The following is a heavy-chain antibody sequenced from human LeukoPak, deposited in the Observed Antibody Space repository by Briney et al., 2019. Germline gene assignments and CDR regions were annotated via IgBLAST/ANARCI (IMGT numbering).Heavy chain of an antibody. Sequence: PGMSLRLSCAASGFTFNNFGMHWVRQAPGKGLEWVSVISYSGSVQFYAGSVKGRFTISRDDSKNTVYLQMNSLRAEDTAVYFCASLEDHYGGPWGQGTLVTVSS. CDR2: ISYSGSVQ. V-gene: IGHV3-30*03. D-gene: IGHD4-23*01. CDR3: ASLEDHYGGP. J-gene: IGHJ5*02. CDR1: GFTFNNFG.